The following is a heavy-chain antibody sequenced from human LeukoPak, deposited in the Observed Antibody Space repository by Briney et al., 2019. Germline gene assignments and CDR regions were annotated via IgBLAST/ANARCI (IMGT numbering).Heavy chain of an antibody. J-gene: IGHJ5*02. D-gene: IGHD3-3*01. CDR1: GYTLTELS. Sequence: ASVKVSCKVSGYTLTELSMHWVRQAPGKGHEWTGDFDPEDGETIYAQKFQGRVTMTEDTSTDTAYMELSSLRSEDTAVYYCATGHLEWLGGGSNWFDPWGQGTLVTVSS. CDR3: ATGHLEWLGGGSNWFDP. CDR2: FDPEDGET. V-gene: IGHV1-24*01.